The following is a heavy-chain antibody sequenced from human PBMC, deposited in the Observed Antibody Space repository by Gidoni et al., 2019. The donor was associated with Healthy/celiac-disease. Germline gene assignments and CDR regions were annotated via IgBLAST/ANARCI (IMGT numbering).Heavy chain of an antibody. CDR2: ISWNSGSI. CDR1: GFTFADDA. CDR3: AKDRGMTTHDAFDI. D-gene: IGHD4-17*01. V-gene: IGHV3-9*01. Sequence: EVQLVESGGGLVQPGRSLRLSCAASGFTFADDAMHWVRQAPGQGLEWVSGISWNSGSIGYADSVKGRFTISRDNAKNSLYLQMNSLRAEDTALYYCAKDRGMTTHDAFDIWGQGTMVTVSS. J-gene: IGHJ3*02.